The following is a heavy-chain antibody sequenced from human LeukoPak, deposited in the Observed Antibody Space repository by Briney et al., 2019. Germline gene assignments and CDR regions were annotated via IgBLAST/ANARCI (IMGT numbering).Heavy chain of an antibody. V-gene: IGHV3-21*01. J-gene: IGHJ6*02. Sequence: PGGSLRLSCAASGFTFSTYNMNWVRQAPGKGLEWVSSISSSSSSIYYADSVKGRFTISRDNAKNSLYLQMNSLRAEDTAVYYCASGDYYYGMDVWGQGTTVTVSS. CDR1: GFTFSTYN. CDR3: ASGDYYYGMDV. CDR2: ISSSSSSI. D-gene: IGHD2-8*02.